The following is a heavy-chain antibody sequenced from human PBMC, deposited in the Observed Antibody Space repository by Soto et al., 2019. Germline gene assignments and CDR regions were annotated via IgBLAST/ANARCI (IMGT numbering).Heavy chain of an antibody. J-gene: IGHJ4*02. D-gene: IGHD1-26*01. V-gene: IGHV1-18*01. Sequence: GASVKVSCKASGYTFSSYGISWVRQAPGQGLEWMGWISAYNGNTNYAQKLQGRVTMTTDTSTSTAYMELRSLRSDDTAVYYCARDRYAGIVVLQDYWGQGTLVTVSS. CDR1: GYTFSSYG. CDR3: ARDRYAGIVVLQDY. CDR2: ISAYNGNT.